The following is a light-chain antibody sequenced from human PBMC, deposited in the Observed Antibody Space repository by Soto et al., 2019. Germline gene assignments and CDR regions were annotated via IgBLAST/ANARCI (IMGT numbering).Light chain of an antibody. CDR2: LNSDGSH. J-gene: IGLJ2*01. CDR1: SGHSSYA. V-gene: IGLV4-69*01. CDR3: QTWGTGIVV. Sequence: QPVLTQSPSASASLGASVKLTCTLSSGHSSYAIAWHQQQPEKGPRYLMKLNSDGSHSKGDGIPDRFSGSSSGAERYLTISSLQSEDEADYHCQTWGTGIVVFGGGTQLTVL.